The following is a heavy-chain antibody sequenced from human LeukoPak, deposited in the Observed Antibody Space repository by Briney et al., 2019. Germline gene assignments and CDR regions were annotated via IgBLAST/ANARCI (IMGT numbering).Heavy chain of an antibody. D-gene: IGHD1-20*01. V-gene: IGHV3-7*01. J-gene: IGHJ4*02. CDR1: GFTFSTYW. CDR2: IHPEGNEK. CDR3: ARGYNWECDY. Sequence: TGGSLRLSCTASGFTFSTYWMSWVRQAPGKGLEWVANIHPEGNEKYHVGSVKGRFTISRDNAKNSLYLQMNSLRVEDTAVYYCARGYNWECDYWGQGTLVTVSS.